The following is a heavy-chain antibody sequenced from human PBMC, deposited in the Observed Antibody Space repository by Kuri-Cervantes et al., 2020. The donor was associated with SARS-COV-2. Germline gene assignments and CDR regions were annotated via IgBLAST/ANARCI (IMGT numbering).Heavy chain of an antibody. D-gene: IGHD3/OR15-3a*01. J-gene: IGHJ4*02. V-gene: IGHV3-53*01. CDR1: GFTVSSNY. CDR2: IYSGGST. CDR3: AKLALWTGDHNGKFDC. Sequence: GESLKISCAASGFTVSSNYMSWVRQAPGKGLEWVSVIYSGGSTYYADSVKGRFTISRDNAKDSVYLQMNSLRADDTAVYYCAKLALWTGDHNGKFDCWGQGTLVTVSS.